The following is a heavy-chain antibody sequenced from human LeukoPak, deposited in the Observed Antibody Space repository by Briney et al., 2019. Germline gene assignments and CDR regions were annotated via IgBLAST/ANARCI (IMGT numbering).Heavy chain of an antibody. J-gene: IGHJ6*03. D-gene: IGHD6-13*01. V-gene: IGHV4-4*07. CDR2: MYTTGST. CDR3: ARDVIAAAGPYMDV. CDR1: GGSISDYY. Sequence: SETLSLTCTVSGGSISDYYWSWIRQPAGKGLEWIGRMYTTGSTNYNPSLKSRVTMSVDTSKNQFSLKLTSVTAADTAVYYCARDVIAAAGPYMDVWGKGTTVTVSS.